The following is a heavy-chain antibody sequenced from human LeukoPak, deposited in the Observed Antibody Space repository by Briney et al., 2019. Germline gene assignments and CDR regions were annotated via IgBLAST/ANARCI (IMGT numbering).Heavy chain of an antibody. Sequence: PVGSLRLSCAASGFTFSSYSMNWVRRAPGKGLEWVSSISSSSGYIYYAGSVKGRFTISRDNAKSSLYLQMNSLRAEDTAVYYCARPEAYGDYGWGQGTLVTVSS. CDR3: ARPEAYGDYG. CDR1: GFTFSSYS. CDR2: ISSSSGYI. D-gene: IGHD4-17*01. V-gene: IGHV3-21*01. J-gene: IGHJ4*02.